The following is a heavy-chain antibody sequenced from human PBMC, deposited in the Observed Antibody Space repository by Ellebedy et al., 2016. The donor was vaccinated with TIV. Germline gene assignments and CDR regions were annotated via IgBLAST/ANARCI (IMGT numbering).Heavy chain of an antibody. CDR1: GFTFSDYS. CDR2: ISSSGSTI. CDR3: ARDPRPYLRYGHYDY. V-gene: IGHV3-11*04. Sequence: GESLKISCAASGFTFSDYSMNWIRQTPGKGLEWVSYISSSGSTIYYADSVKGRFTISRDNAKNSLFLQMNSLRADDTAIYYCARDPRPYLRYGHYDYWGQGTLVTVSS. D-gene: IGHD3-9*01. J-gene: IGHJ4*02.